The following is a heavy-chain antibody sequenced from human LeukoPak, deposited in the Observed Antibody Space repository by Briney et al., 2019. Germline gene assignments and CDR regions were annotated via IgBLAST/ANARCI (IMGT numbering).Heavy chain of an antibody. CDR3: ARGRIVVVPAAIAPPSGWFDP. Sequence: SETLSLTCAVYGGSFSGYYWSWIRQPPGKGLEWTGEINHSGSTNYNPSLKSRVTISVDTSKNQFSLKLSSVTAADTAVYYCARGRIVVVPAAIAPPSGWFDPWGQGTLVTVSS. J-gene: IGHJ5*02. CDR1: GGSFSGYY. CDR2: INHSGST. D-gene: IGHD2-2*02. V-gene: IGHV4-34*01.